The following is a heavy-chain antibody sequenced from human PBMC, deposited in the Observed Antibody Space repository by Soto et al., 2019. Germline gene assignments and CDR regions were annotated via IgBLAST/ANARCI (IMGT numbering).Heavy chain of an antibody. CDR1: GYSFTSYW. D-gene: IGHD5-12*01. V-gene: IGHV5-10-1*01. CDR2: IDPSDSYT. CDR3: ARLVNLSGYEVWYYYYGMDV. Sequence: GESLKISFKGSGYSFTSYWISWVRQMPGKGLEWMGRIDPSDSYTNYSPSFQGHVTISADKSISTAYLQWSSLKASDTAMYYCARLVNLSGYEVWYYYYGMDVWGQGTTVTVSS. J-gene: IGHJ6*02.